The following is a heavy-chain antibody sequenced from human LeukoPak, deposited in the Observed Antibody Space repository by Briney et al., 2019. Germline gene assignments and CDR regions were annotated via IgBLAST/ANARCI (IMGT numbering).Heavy chain of an antibody. D-gene: IGHD6-19*01. CDR1: GFTFITSA. Sequence: GGSLRLSCAASGFTFITSAMHWVRQAPGKGLEWVAVISYHGSNKDYADSVKGRFTISRDNSKNTLYLEMNSLRAEDTAVYYCAREGPVAGNFDYWGQGTLVTVSS. CDR3: AREGPVAGNFDY. V-gene: IGHV3-30-3*01. CDR2: ISYHGSNK. J-gene: IGHJ4*02.